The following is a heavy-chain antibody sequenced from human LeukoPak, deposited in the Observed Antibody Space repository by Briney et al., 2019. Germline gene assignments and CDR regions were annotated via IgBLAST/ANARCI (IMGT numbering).Heavy chain of an antibody. CDR1: GFTFSSYS. CDR3: ARGGLDYYDSSGYYPPRDY. V-gene: IGHV3-21*01. J-gene: IGHJ4*02. CDR2: INSSSSYI. D-gene: IGHD3-22*01. Sequence: PGGSLRLSCAASGFTFSSYSMNWVRQAPGKGLEWVSSINSSSSYIYYADSVKGRFTISRDNAKNSLYLQMNSLRAEDTAVYYCARGGLDYYDSSGYYPPRDYWGQGTLVTVSS.